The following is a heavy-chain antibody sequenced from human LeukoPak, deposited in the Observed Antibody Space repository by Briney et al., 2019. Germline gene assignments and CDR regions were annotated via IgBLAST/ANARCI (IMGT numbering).Heavy chain of an antibody. J-gene: IGHJ4*02. Sequence: PGGSLRLSCAASGFTFSSYAMSWVRQAPGKGLEWVSAISGSGGSTYYEDSVKGRFTISRDNSKNTLYLQMNSLRAEDTAVYYCAKKTRANVDTAMVDYWGQGTLVTVSS. CDR2: ISGSGGST. D-gene: IGHD5-18*01. V-gene: IGHV3-23*01. CDR3: AKKTRANVDTAMVDY. CDR1: GFTFSSYA.